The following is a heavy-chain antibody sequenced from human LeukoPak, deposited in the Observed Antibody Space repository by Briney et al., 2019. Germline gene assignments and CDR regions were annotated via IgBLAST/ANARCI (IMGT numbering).Heavy chain of an antibody. CDR3: ARRASYDSSGYSPASGYFEL. D-gene: IGHD3-22*01. J-gene: IGHJ2*01. CDR2: IYTSGST. Sequence: SETLSLTCTVSGGSISRHYWSWIRQPAGKGLEWIGRIYTSGSTNYNPSLESRVTISIATSKNQFSLRLRSVTAADTAIYYCARRASYDSSGYSPASGYFELWGRGTLVSASS. V-gene: IGHV4-4*07. CDR1: GGSISRHY.